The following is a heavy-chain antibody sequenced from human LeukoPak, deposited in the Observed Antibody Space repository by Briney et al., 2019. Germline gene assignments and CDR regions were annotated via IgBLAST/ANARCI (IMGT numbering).Heavy chain of an antibody. Sequence: SETLSLTCTVSGGSISSSSYYWGWIRQPPGKGLEWIGSIYYSGSTNYNPSLKSRVTISVDTSKNQFSLKLSSVTAADTAVYYCARVGYSSGWYFGYWGQGTLVTVSS. J-gene: IGHJ4*02. V-gene: IGHV4-39*07. CDR1: GGSISSSSYY. CDR2: IYYSGST. D-gene: IGHD6-19*01. CDR3: ARVGYSSGWYFGY.